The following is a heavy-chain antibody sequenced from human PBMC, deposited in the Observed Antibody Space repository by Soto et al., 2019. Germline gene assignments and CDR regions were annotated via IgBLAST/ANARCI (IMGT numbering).Heavy chain of an antibody. CDR1: GFTFSSYA. Sequence: GGSLRLSCAACGFTFSSYAMSWVRQAPGKGLEWVSAISGSGGSTYYADSVKGRFTISRDNSKNTLYLQMNSLRAEDTAVYYCAKTGIPSPYYYYGMDVWGQGTTVTVSS. J-gene: IGHJ6*02. CDR3: AKTGIPSPYYYYGMDV. V-gene: IGHV3-23*01. D-gene: IGHD2-21*01. CDR2: ISGSGGST.